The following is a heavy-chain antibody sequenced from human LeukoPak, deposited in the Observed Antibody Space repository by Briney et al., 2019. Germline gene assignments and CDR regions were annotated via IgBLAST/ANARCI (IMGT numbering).Heavy chain of an antibody. CDR3: ARVPRSGARFDP. Sequence: GASVKVSCKASGYTFTSYDINWVRQAPGQGLEWMGWMNPNSGNTGYAQKFQGRVTMTRNTFISTAYMELSSLKSEDTAVYYCARVPRSGARFDPWGQGTLVTVSS. CDR1: GYTFTSYD. CDR2: MNPNSGNT. V-gene: IGHV1-8*01. J-gene: IGHJ5*02. D-gene: IGHD2-15*01.